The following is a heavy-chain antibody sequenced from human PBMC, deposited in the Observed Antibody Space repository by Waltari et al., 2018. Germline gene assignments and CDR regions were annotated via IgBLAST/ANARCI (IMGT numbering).Heavy chain of an antibody. Sequence: QLQLQESGPGLVKPSETLSLTCTVAGGSISSRSYFWGWIRQPPGKGLEWCGSIYYSGDTYYNPSLKSRVTISVDTSKNQFSLKMSSVTAADTAVYYCARPARVRGAANWFDPWGQGTLVTVSS. J-gene: IGHJ5*02. D-gene: IGHD3-10*01. CDR1: GGSISSRSYF. CDR2: IYYSGDT. CDR3: ARPARVRGAANWFDP. V-gene: IGHV4-39*01.